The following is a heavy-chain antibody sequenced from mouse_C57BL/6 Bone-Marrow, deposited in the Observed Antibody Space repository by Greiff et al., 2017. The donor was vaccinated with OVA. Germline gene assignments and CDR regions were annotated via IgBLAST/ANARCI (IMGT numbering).Heavy chain of an antibody. CDR3: ARRGHYYGPFAY. D-gene: IGHD1-2*01. J-gene: IGHJ3*01. V-gene: IGHV1-4*01. Sequence: VQLQQSGAELARPGASVKMSCKASGYTFTSYTMHWVKQRPGQGLEWIGYINPSSGYTKYNQKFKDKATLTADKSSSTAYMQLSSLTSEDSAVYDVARRGHYYGPFAYWGQGTLVTVSA. CDR2: INPSSGYT. CDR1: GYTFTSYT.